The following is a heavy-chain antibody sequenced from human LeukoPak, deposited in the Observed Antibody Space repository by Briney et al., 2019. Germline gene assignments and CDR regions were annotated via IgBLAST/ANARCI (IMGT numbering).Heavy chain of an antibody. CDR2: ISSSSSTI. D-gene: IGHD1-1*01. V-gene: IGHV3-48*04. CDR1: GFTFSSYS. J-gene: IGHJ6*03. CDR3: ARDYWKGLNYYYYMDV. Sequence: GGSLRLSCAASGFTFSSYSMNWVRQAPGKGLEWVSYISSSSSTIYYADSVKGRFTISRDNAKNSLYLQMNSLRAEDTGVYYCARDYWKGLNYYYYMDVWGKGTTVTVSS.